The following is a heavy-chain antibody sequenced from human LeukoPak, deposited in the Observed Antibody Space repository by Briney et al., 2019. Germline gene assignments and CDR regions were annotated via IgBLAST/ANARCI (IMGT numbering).Heavy chain of an antibody. CDR3: ARERTMIVAAFDI. J-gene: IGHJ3*02. D-gene: IGHD3-22*01. V-gene: IGHV1-69*05. Sequence: ASVKVSCMASVGTFGSYAISWVPQAPGQGLEWMGRIIPIFGTANYAQKFQGRVTITTDESTSTAYMELSSLRSEDTAVYYCARERTMIVAAFDIWGQGTMVTVSS. CDR1: VGTFGSYA. CDR2: IIPIFGTA.